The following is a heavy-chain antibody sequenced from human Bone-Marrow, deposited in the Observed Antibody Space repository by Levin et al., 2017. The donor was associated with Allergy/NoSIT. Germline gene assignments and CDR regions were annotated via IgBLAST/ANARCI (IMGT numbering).Heavy chain of an antibody. Sequence: GESLKISCAASGFTFGDYAMTWVRQAPGKGLEWVSTINWSGGSTTYADSVQGRFTISRDNAKNSLYLQLDSLRAEDTAFYHCARERGGEYFDYWGQGTLVTVS. CDR2: INWSGGST. J-gene: IGHJ4*02. CDR3: ARERGGEYFDY. D-gene: IGHD7-27*01. V-gene: IGHV3-20*01. CDR1: GFTFGDYA.